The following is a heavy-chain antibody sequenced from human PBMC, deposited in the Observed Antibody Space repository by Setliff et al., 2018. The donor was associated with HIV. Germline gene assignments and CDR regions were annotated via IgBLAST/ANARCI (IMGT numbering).Heavy chain of an antibody. D-gene: IGHD3-10*01. CDR3: AKDLLMGSHGSGSYTYYYYGMDV. J-gene: IGHJ6*02. CDR1: GFNFSSHT. CDR2: ISSTGTYI. V-gene: IGHV3-21*01. Sequence: PSETLSLSCAASGFNFSSHTMNWIRQAPGKGLEWVSSISSTGTYIYYADSVKGRFTISRDNSKNTLYLQMNSLRAEDTAVYYCAKDLLMGSHGSGSYTYYYYGMDVWGQGTTVTVSS.